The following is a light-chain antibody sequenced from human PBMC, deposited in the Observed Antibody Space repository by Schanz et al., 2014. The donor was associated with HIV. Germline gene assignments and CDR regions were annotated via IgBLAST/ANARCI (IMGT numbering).Light chain of an antibody. CDR1: RDVQYL. CDR3: QHRTHWPPYT. Sequence: EIVLTQSPATLSLSPGERATLSCRASRDVQYLLGWYQQKPGQAPRLLVYDASKRSTGVPARFSGSGSGTDFTLIISSLEPEDSAVYYCQHRTHWPPYTFGQGTKVEIK. J-gene: IGKJ2*01. V-gene: IGKV3-11*01. CDR2: DAS.